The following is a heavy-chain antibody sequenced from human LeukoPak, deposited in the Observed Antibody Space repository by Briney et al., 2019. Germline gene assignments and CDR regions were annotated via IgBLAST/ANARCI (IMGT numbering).Heavy chain of an antibody. CDR2: IKQDESEK. D-gene: IGHD4-17*01. J-gene: IGHJ4*02. V-gene: IGHV3-7*01. CDR1: RFTFGSYW. Sequence: GGAPRLFYVPSRFTFGSYWMGGDRGGRRMRIERVANIKQDESEKNYVESVKGRFTISRDNAKNSLYLQMNSLRAEDTAVYYCARAQRGTVTPPIDYWGQGTLVTVSS. CDR3: ARAQRGTVTPPIDY.